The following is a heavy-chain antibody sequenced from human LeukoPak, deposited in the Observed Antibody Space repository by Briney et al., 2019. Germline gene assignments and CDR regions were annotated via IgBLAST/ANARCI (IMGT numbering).Heavy chain of an antibody. CDR1: GFTISDYY. V-gene: IGHV3-11*04. J-gene: IGHJ4*02. Sequence: PGGSLRLSCTASGFTISDYYMSWVRQAPGKGLEYVSYISGSGSGINYADSVKGRFTISRDNAKNSLYLQMDSLREEDTAVYYCARTARTVDYWGQGTLVTVSS. CDR2: ISGSGSGI. D-gene: IGHD5-18*01. CDR3: ARTARTVDY.